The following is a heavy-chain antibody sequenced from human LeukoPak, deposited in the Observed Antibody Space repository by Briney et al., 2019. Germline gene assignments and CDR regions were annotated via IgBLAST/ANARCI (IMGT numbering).Heavy chain of an antibody. V-gene: IGHV1-46*01. D-gene: IGHD3-22*01. J-gene: IGHJ4*02. CDR3: AMYYYDSSGYYPDY. Sequence: ASVKVSCKASGYTFTSYGISWVRQAPGQGPEWMGVISPSGGSTTYAQKFQGRVTLTRDTSTSTVYMELSSLRSEDTAVYYCAMYYYDSSGYYPDYWGQGTLVTVSS. CDR2: ISPSGGST. CDR1: GYTFTSYG.